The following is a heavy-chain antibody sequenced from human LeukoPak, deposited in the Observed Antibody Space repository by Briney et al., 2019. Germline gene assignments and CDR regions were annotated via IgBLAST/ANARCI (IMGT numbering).Heavy chain of an antibody. CDR2: ISAYNGNT. J-gene: IGHJ4*02. Sequence: ASVKVSCKASGYTFTSYDINWVRQAPGQGLEWMGWISAYNGNTNYAQKLQGRVTMTTDTSTSTAYMELRSLRSDDTAVYYCARPRLGAVAGPWYFDYWGQGTLVTVSS. V-gene: IGHV1-18*01. CDR3: ARPRLGAVAGPWYFDY. CDR1: GYTFTSYD. D-gene: IGHD6-19*01.